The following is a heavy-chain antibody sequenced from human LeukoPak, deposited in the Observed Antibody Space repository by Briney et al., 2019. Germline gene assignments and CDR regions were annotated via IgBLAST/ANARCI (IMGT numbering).Heavy chain of an antibody. CDR3: AKTPSMVVVVPAATLLPTLYYFDY. J-gene: IGHJ4*02. Sequence: PGGSLRLSCAASGFTFSSYGMHWVRQAPGKGLEWVAVIWYDGSNKNYADSVKGRFTISRDNSKNTLYLQMNSLRAEDTAVYYCAKTPSMVVVVPAATLLPTLYYFDYWGQGTLVTVSS. V-gene: IGHV3-33*06. CDR2: IWYDGSNK. CDR1: GFTFSSYG. D-gene: IGHD2-2*01.